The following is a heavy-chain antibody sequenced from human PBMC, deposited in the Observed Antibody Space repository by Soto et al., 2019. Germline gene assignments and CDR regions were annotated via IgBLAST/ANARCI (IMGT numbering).Heavy chain of an antibody. CDR1: GGTFSTYA. CDR2: IIPMFATA. D-gene: IGHD3-16*01. J-gene: IGHJ4*02. Sequence: QVQLVQSGAEVKKPGSSVKVSCKASGGTFSTYAISWVRQAPGQGLEWMGRIIPMFATANYAQKFQGRVTITADDFTNTVYMEVSSLRSADTAVYYCATGTPTFGAAVDHWGQGTLVTVSS. CDR3: ATGTPTFGAAVDH. V-gene: IGHV1-69*01.